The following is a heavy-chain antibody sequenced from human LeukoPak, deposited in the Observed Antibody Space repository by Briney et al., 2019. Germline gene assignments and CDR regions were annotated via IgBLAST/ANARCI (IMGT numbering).Heavy chain of an antibody. CDR2: ISGSGGST. J-gene: IGHJ6*02. V-gene: IGHV3-23*01. CDR1: GFTFSSYA. Sequence: PGGSLRLSCAASGFTFSSYAMSWVRQAPGKGLEWVSAISGSGGSTYYADSVKGRFTISRDNSKNTLYLQMNSLRAEDTAVYYCAKCPYCTNGVCYTGDYYYYGMDVRGQGTTVTVSS. CDR3: AKCPYCTNGVCYTGDYYYYGMDV. D-gene: IGHD2-8*01.